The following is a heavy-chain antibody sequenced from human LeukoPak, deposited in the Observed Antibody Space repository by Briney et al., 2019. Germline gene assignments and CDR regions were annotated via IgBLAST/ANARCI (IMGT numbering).Heavy chain of an antibody. J-gene: IGHJ4*02. D-gene: IGHD3-22*01. Sequence: PGGSLRLSCAASGFTFSSYVMYWVRQAPGKGLEYVSSISSNGGSTYYANSVKGRFTISRDNSKNTLYLQMGSLRAEDMAVYYCARGGQSKYDSSCYLNYFDYWGQGTLVTVSS. CDR2: ISSNGGST. CDR3: ARGGQSKYDSSCYLNYFDY. V-gene: IGHV3-64*01. CDR1: GFTFSSYV.